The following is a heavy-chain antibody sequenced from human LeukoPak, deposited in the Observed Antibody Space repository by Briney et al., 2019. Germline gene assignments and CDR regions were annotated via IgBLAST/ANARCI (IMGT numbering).Heavy chain of an antibody. Sequence: GGSLRLSCAASGFTVSNNYTSWVRQAPGKGLEWVSVIHSGGTTNYADSVQGRFTISRDNSKTTVYLHMNSRRAEDTAVYYCARDSDSGYGPFASWGQGTLVTVSS. CDR2: IHSGGTT. CDR3: ARDSDSGYGPFAS. J-gene: IGHJ4*02. D-gene: IGHD5-12*01. V-gene: IGHV3-53*01. CDR1: GFTVSNNY.